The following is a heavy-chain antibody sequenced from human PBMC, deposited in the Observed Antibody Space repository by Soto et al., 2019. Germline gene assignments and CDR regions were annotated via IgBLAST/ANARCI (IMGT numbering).Heavy chain of an antibody. J-gene: IGHJ4*01. CDR2: ITSVKNI. CDR1: GFTFSDYG. V-gene: IGHV3-23*01. Sequence: PVGSLRLSCAASGFTFSDYGVNWVRQAPGKGLEWVAAITSVKNIYYADSVKGRFTISRDNFRNTLYLQMNSLRVEDTAIYYCAKDITGAVAGPLDYWGHGTLVTVSS. D-gene: IGHD6-13*01. CDR3: AKDITGAVAGPLDY.